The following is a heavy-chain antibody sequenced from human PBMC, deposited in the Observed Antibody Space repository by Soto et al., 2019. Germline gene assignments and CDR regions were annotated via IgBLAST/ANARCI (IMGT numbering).Heavy chain of an antibody. CDR2: INKSGSK. V-gene: IGHV4-34*01. D-gene: IGHD6-13*01. CDR1: GGFFSCYY. Sequence: PSETLSLTCAVYGGFFSCYYWIWIRQPPGKGLEWIGEINKSGSKKYNPSIKSRVTISVDTSKNQFSLKMSSVTAADTAVYYCARNYSSSRSPFDYWGQGTLVTVSS. J-gene: IGHJ4*02. CDR3: ARNYSSSRSPFDY.